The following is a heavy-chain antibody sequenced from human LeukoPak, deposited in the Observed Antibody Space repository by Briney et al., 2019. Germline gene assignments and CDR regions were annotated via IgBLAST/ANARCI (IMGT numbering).Heavy chain of an antibody. V-gene: IGHV3-48*01. CDR3: ARVWPSMITFGGVIDY. CDR2: ISSSSSTI. Sequence: GGSLRLSCAASGFTFSSYSMNWVRQAPGKGLERVSYISSSSSTIYYADSVKGRFTISRDNSKNTLYLQMGSLRAEDMAVYYRARVWPSMITFGGVIDYWGQGTLVTVSS. J-gene: IGHJ4*02. CDR1: GFTFSSYS. D-gene: IGHD3-16*01.